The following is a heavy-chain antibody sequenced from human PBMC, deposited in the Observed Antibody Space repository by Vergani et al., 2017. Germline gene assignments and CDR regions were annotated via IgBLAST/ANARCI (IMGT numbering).Heavy chain of an antibody. CDR3: ARDSGPTTVTTYYYYYYMDV. V-gene: IGHV1-2*02. J-gene: IGHJ6*03. Sequence: QVQLVQSGAEVKKPGASVKVSCQASGYTFTGYYMHWVRQAPGQGLEWMGWINPNSGGTNYAQKFQGRVTMTRDTSISTAYMELSRLRSDDTAVYYCARDSGPTTVTTYYYYYYMDVWGKGTTVTVSS. CDR2: INPNSGGT. CDR1: GYTFTGYY. D-gene: IGHD4-17*01.